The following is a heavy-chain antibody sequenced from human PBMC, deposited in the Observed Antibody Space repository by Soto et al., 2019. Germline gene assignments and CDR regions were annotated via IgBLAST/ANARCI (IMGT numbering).Heavy chain of an antibody. J-gene: IGHJ6*02. D-gene: IGHD3-10*01. V-gene: IGHV4-34*01. CDR1: GGSFSGYY. CDR2: INHSGST. Sequence: SETLSLTCAVYGGSFSGYYWSWIRQPPGKGLEWIGEINHSGSTNYNPSLKSRVTISVDTSKNQFSLKLSSVTAADTAVYYCAKAKWFGENLYYYGMDVWGQGTTVTVSS. CDR3: AKAKWFGENLYYYGMDV.